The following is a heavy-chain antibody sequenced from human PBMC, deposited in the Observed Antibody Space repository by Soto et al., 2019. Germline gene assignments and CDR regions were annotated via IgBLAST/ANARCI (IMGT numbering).Heavy chain of an antibody. CDR1: GDSLFSNIAA. Sequence: SQTLSLTCAISGDSLFSNIAAWNWIRQSPSRGLEWLGRTYFRSKWYNEYAPSVKSRMIINPDTSKNQFSLQLNSMTPEDTAIYYCVGGFGAFDFWGQGKVVTVSS. D-gene: IGHD3-10*01. V-gene: IGHV6-1*01. CDR3: VGGFGAFDF. CDR2: TYFRSKWYN. J-gene: IGHJ3*01.